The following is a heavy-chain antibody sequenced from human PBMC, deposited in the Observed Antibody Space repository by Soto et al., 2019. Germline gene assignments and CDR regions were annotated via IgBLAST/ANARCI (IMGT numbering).Heavy chain of an antibody. V-gene: IGHV3-23*01. J-gene: IGHJ4*02. D-gene: IGHD1-26*01. CDR3: AKDLSSYYNFDF. CDR1: GFTFGIYA. Sequence: EVQLLESGGDLVQPGGSLRLSCAASGFTFGIYAMTWVSQAPGKGLEWVSTISATGGSTFYADSVKGRFTISRDNSKNTLYLQMNSLRAEDTAIYYCAKDLSSYYNFDFGGQGTLVTVS. CDR2: ISATGGST.